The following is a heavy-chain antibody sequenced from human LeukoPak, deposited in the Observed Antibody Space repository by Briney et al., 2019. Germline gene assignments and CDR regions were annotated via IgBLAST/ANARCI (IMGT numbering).Heavy chain of an antibody. Sequence: GGSLRLSCAASGFTFSSYGMHWVRQAPGKGLDWVAFIHHDGSNKYYADSVRGRFTISRDNSKNTLYLQMNSLRSDDTAVYYCARDLTHRRNYDNSGYQIVPAFWGQGTLVTVSS. D-gene: IGHD3-22*01. J-gene: IGHJ4*02. CDR2: IHHDGSNK. V-gene: IGHV3-30*02. CDR3: ARDLTHRRNYDNSGYQIVPAF. CDR1: GFTFSSYG.